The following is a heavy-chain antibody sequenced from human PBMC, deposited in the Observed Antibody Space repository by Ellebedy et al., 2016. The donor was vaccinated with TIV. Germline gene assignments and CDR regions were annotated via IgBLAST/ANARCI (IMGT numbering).Heavy chain of an antibody. Sequence: MPGGSLRLSCTVSGGSISSINYYWGWIRQPPGKGLEWIGSIYYSGSTYYNPSLKSRVTISVDTSKNQFSLKLSSVTAADTAIYSCASTVITLVRGLIRDWGQGTLVTVSS. CDR3: ASTVITLVRGLIRD. CDR2: IYYSGST. CDR1: GGSISSINYY. V-gene: IGHV4-39*01. D-gene: IGHD3-10*01. J-gene: IGHJ4*02.